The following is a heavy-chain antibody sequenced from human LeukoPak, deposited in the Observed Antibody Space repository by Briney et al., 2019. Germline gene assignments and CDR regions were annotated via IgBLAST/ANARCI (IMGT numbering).Heavy chain of an antibody. D-gene: IGHD3-10*01. V-gene: IGHV3-74*01. J-gene: IGHJ4*02. CDR3: ARAFGSGSQVINYFDF. CDR2: INSDGSTT. CDR1: GFTFITYW. Sequence: GGSLRLSCAASGFTFITYWMHWVRQAPGKGLVRVSSINSDGSTTTYADSVKGRFTISRDNAKNMVYLQMNSLRAEDTAVYYCARAFGSGSQVINYFDFWGQGTLVTVSS.